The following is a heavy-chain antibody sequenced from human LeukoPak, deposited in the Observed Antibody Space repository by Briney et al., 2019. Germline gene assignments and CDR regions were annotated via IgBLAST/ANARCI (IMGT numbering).Heavy chain of an antibody. V-gene: IGHV3-48*01. J-gene: IGHJ4*02. CDR1: GFTFSSYS. Sequence: GGSLRLSCAASGFTFSSYSMNWVRQAPGKGLEWVSYISSSSSTIYYADSVKGRFTISRDNAKNSLYLQMNSLRAEDTAVYYCAKGSYSGYGRMGYFDYWGQGTLVTVSS. CDR2: ISSSSSTI. D-gene: IGHD5-12*01. CDR3: AKGSYSGYGRMGYFDY.